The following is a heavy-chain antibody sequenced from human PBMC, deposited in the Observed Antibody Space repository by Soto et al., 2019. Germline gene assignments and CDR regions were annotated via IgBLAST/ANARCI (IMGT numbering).Heavy chain of an antibody. Sequence: PGGSLSLSCAASGFTFSSYAMHWVRQAPGKGLERVAVISYDGSNKYYADSVKGRFTISGDNSKNTLYLQMNSLRAEDTAVYYCARDRGLLWFGELFGGMDVWGQGTTVTVSS. CDR3: ARDRGLLWFGELFGGMDV. D-gene: IGHD3-10*01. J-gene: IGHJ6*02. V-gene: IGHV3-30-3*01. CDR2: ISYDGSNK. CDR1: GFTFSSYA.